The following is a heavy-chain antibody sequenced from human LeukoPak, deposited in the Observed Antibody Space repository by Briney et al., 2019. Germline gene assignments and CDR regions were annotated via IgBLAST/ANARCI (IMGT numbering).Heavy chain of an antibody. Sequence: PGGSLRLSCAASGFTFSSYAMSWVRQAPGKGLEWIGEINHSGSTNYNPSLKSRVTISVDTSKNQFSLKLSSVTAADTAVYYCARARKGWLDKSALDYWGQGTLVTVSS. CDR1: GFTFSSYA. D-gene: IGHD6-19*01. CDR2: INHSGST. V-gene: IGHV4-34*01. CDR3: ARARKGWLDKSALDY. J-gene: IGHJ4*02.